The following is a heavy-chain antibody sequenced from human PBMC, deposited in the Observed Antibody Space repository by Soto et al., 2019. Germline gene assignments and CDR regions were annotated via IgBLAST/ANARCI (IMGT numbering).Heavy chain of an antibody. J-gene: IGHJ6*02. CDR2: IDPSGSYT. CDR3: ARRSTGFCSETTCQLCNGMDV. V-gene: IGHV5-10-1*01. D-gene: IGHD3-3*01. CDR1: GYTFTAFW. Sequence: GESLKISCQASGYTFTAFWITWVRQMPGKGLEWMATIDPSGSYTNYSLSFQGHATISADKSIGSAYLQWNSLEASDSAMYYCARRSTGFCSETTCQLCNGMDVWGRGTTVTVCS.